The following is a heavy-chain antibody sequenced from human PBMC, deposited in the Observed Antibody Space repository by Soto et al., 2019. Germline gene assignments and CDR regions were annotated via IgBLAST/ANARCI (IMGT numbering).Heavy chain of an antibody. CDR2: IGTAGDT. Sequence: EVQLVESGGGLVQPGGSLRLSCAASGFTFSTYAMHWVRQAPGKGLEWVSAIGTAGDTYYPGSVEGRFTTSRENAKNSLYLQMNSLRAGDTAVYYCARGGGSSWFRFDPWGQGTLVTVSS. V-gene: IGHV3-13*01. J-gene: IGHJ5*02. CDR3: ARGGGSSWFRFDP. CDR1: GFTFSTYA. D-gene: IGHD6-13*01.